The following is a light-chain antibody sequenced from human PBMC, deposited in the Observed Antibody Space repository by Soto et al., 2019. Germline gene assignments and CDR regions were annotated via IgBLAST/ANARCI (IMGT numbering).Light chain of an antibody. Sequence: AIRMTQSPSSLSASTGDRVTVTCRASQGISSYLAWYQQKPGKAPKLLIYAASTVQSGVPSRFSGSGSGTDFTLTISCLQSEDFATYYCQQYYSYPRTFGQGTKVDIK. CDR2: AAS. J-gene: IGKJ1*01. V-gene: IGKV1-8*01. CDR3: QQYYSYPRT. CDR1: QGISSY.